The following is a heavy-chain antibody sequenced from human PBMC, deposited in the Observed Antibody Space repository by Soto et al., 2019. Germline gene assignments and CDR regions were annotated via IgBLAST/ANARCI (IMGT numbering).Heavy chain of an antibody. CDR1: GDSISSINNY. CDR2: ISYSGTT. CDR3: ARGRGYSYGHVP. V-gene: IGHV4-30-4*01. Sequence: SETLSLTCTVSGDSISSINNYWGWIRHPPGEGLEWIGFISYSGTTSYSPSLKSRVAISLDTSKNQFSLSLNFVTAADTAVYYCARGRGYSYGHVPWGQGSLVPVSS. D-gene: IGHD5-18*01. J-gene: IGHJ5*02.